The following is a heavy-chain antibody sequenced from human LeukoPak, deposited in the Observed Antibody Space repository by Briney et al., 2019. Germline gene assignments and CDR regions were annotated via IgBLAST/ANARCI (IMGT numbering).Heavy chain of an antibody. CDR3: ATTSGYDHPYYFDY. V-gene: IGHV1-24*01. Sequence: ASVKVSCKVSGYTLTELSMHWVRQAPGKGLEWMGGFDPEDGETIYAQKFQGRVTMTEDTSTDTAYMELSSPRSEDTAVYYCATTSGYDHPYYFDYWGQGTLVTVSS. CDR2: FDPEDGET. CDR1: GYTLTELS. J-gene: IGHJ4*02. D-gene: IGHD5-12*01.